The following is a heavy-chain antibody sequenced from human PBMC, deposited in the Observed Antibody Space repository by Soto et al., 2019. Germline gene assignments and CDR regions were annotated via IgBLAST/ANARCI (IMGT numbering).Heavy chain of an antibody. CDR1: SIRTYY. V-gene: IGHV4-59*01. CDR3: ARDPVGVTHFDY. CDR2: IYYMGRT. J-gene: IGHJ4*02. D-gene: IGHD1-26*01. Sequence: SETLSLTSTLDSIRTYYWNWIRQSPGKGLEWIGYIYYMGRTNYNPSLRSRVTMSIDTSRNQFSLKLRSVTAADTAVYYCARDPVGVTHFDYWGRGALVTVS.